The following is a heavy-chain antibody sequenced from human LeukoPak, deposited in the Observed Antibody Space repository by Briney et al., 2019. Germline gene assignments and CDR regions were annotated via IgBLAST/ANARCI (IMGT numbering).Heavy chain of an antibody. D-gene: IGHD2-8*02. CDR1: GFTFSRSA. CDR3: AKDGSWSCTD. V-gene: IGHV3-30*02. Sequence: GGSLRLSCGASGFTFSRSAMHWVRQGPGKGLEWVAYIAHHGNNKYYADSVKGRFTISRDNTKGSLYLQMNSLRADDTAVYYCAKDGSWSCTDWGQGTLVRVSS. CDR2: IAHHGNNK. J-gene: IGHJ4*02.